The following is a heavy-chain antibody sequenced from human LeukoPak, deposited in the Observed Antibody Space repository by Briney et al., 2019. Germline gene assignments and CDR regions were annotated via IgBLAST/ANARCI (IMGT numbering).Heavy chain of an antibody. D-gene: IGHD6-13*01. Sequence: GGSLRLSCAASGFTVSSNYMSWVRQAPGKGLEWVSVIYSGGSTYYADSVKGRFTISRDNSKNTLYLQMNSLRAEDTAVYYCAKRPGIAALAGAFDIWGQGTMVTVSS. V-gene: IGHV3-53*01. J-gene: IGHJ3*02. CDR3: AKRPGIAALAGAFDI. CDR2: IYSGGST. CDR1: GFTVSSNY.